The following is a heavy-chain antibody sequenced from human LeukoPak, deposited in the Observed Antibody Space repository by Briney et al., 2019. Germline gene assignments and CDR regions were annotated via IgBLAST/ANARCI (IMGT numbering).Heavy chain of an antibody. Sequence: SVKVSCKASGGTFSSYAISWVRQAPGQGLEWMGGIIPIFGTANYAQKFQGRVTITTDESTSTAYMELSSLRSEDTAVCYCARGEDSSSWSALPFDYWGQGTLVTVSS. CDR2: IIPIFGTA. CDR3: ARGEDSSSWSALPFDY. D-gene: IGHD6-13*01. CDR1: GGTFSSYA. V-gene: IGHV1-69*05. J-gene: IGHJ4*02.